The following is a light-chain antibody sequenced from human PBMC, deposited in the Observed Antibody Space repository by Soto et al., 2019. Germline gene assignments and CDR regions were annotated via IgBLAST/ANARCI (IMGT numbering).Light chain of an antibody. CDR1: SSDVGLYDY. CDR3: SSYTSIVTLV. Sequence: QSVLTQPASVSGSPGQSIIISCTGTSSDVGLYDYVSWYQQYPGKAPKLIIYEVTNRPSGISNRFSGSKSGNTASLTISGLQAEDEADYYCSSYTSIVTLVFGGETK. J-gene: IGLJ2*01. CDR2: EVT. V-gene: IGLV2-14*01.